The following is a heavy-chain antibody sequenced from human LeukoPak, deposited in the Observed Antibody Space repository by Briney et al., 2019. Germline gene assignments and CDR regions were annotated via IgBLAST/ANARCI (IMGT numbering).Heavy chain of an antibody. CDR1: GFTFSSYS. J-gene: IGHJ4*02. CDR2: ISSSSRSI. Sequence: GGSLRLPCAASGFTFSSYSMNWVRQAPGKGLEWVSYISSSSRSIYYADSVKGRFTISRDNANNSLSLQMNSLRDEDTAVYYCVLGSPFDYWGQGTLVTVSS. V-gene: IGHV3-48*02. CDR3: VLGSPFDY. D-gene: IGHD3-10*01.